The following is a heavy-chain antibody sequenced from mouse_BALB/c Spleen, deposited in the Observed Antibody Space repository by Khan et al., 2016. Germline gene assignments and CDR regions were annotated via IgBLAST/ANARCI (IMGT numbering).Heavy chain of an antibody. CDR2: INPDSSTI. V-gene: IGHV4-1*02. CDR1: GFDFSRYW. CDR3: ARTFWNFYV. Sequence: EVQLLESGGGLVQPGGSLKLSCAASGFDFSRYWMSSVRPAPGKGLEWIGEINPDSSTINYTPSLKDKFIISRDNAKNTPYLQMSNVRLEDTALCYWARTFWNFYVWGAGTTVTVSS. J-gene: IGHJ1*01.